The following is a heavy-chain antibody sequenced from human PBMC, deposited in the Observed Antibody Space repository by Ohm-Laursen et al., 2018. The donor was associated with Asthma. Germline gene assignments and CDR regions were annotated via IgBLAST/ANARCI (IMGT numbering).Heavy chain of an antibody. CDR3: VTDAWWSYVH. J-gene: IGHJ1*01. D-gene: IGHD1-26*01. V-gene: IGHV3-7*01. CDR1: GVAFSDSW. Sequence: GSLRLSCTASGVAFSDSWMSWVRQLPGASLEWVAKINPLGYEKYYMDSVRGRFTVSRDNAKNSLYLEMNSLRVEDTAVYYCVTDAWWSYVHWGEGTLVTVSS. CDR2: INPLGYEK.